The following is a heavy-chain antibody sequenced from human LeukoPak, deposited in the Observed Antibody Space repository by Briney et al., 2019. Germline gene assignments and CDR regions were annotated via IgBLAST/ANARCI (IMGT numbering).Heavy chain of an antibody. V-gene: IGHV3-23*01. CDR1: GFTFSTYA. D-gene: IGHD3-10*01. Sequence: GGSLRLSCAASGFTFSTYAMSWVRQAPGKGLEWVSAIGGSGDFTYYAEYVRGRLTISRDNSKKTLYLQMNSLRADDTAVYYCAKADRGWGVITKDWGQGTLVTVSS. CDR2: IGGSGDFT. J-gene: IGHJ4*02. CDR3: AKADRGWGVITKD.